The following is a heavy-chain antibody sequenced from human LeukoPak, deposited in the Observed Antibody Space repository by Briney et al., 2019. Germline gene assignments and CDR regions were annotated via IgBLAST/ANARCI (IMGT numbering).Heavy chain of an antibody. J-gene: IGHJ5*02. CDR1: GGSISSYY. Sequence: SETLSLTCTVSGGSISSYYWSWIRQPPGKGLEWVGYIYYSGSTNYNPSLKSRVTISVDTSKNQFSLKLSSVTAADTAVYYCARASSTSITMVRGGTSNWFDPWGQGTLVTVSS. V-gene: IGHV4-59*01. CDR2: IYYSGST. D-gene: IGHD3-10*01. CDR3: ARASSTSITMVRGGTSNWFDP.